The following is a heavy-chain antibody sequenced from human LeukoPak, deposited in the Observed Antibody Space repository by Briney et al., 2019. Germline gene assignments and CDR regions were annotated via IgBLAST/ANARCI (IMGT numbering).Heavy chain of an antibody. CDR3: ARGRSRGYYNDAFDI. J-gene: IGHJ3*02. Sequence: LRASVKVSCKASGYTFTGYYIHRVRQAPGQGLELMGWINPNNGGTNYAQKFQGRVTMTRDTSISTAYVELSRLRSDDTAVYYCARGRSRGYYNDAFDIWGQGTMVTVSS. V-gene: IGHV1-2*02. CDR1: GYTFTGYY. CDR2: INPNNGGT. D-gene: IGHD3-22*01.